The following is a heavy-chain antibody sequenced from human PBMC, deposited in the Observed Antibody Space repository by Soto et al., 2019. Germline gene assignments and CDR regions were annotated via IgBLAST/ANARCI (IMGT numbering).Heavy chain of an antibody. CDR2: IYPGDSDT. CDR1: GYSFTSYW. Sequence: PGESLKISCKGSGYSFTSYWIGWVRQMPGKGLEWMGIIYPGDSDTRYSPSFQGQVTISADKSISTAYLQWSSLKASDTAMYYCARRSSYYDSSGYLSGVYYYYGMDVWGQGTTVTVSS. CDR3: ARRSSYYDSSGYLSGVYYYYGMDV. J-gene: IGHJ6*02. V-gene: IGHV5-51*01. D-gene: IGHD3-22*01.